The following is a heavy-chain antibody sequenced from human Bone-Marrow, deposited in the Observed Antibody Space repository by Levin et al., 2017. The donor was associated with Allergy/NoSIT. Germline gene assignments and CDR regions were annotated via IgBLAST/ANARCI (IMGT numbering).Heavy chain of an antibody. CDR1: GFTFSIYS. CDR3: ARGIIGDVRVAHKEAFDI. V-gene: IGHV3-21*01. Sequence: GESLKISCTVSGFTFSIYSINWVRQAPGKGLEWVSSISSSGSDMYYVDSVRGRFTISRDNAKNSLTLQMHSLRAEDTAVYYCARGIIGDVRVAHKEAFDIWGQGTMVSVSS. J-gene: IGHJ3*02. CDR2: ISSSGSDM. D-gene: IGHD2-8*02.